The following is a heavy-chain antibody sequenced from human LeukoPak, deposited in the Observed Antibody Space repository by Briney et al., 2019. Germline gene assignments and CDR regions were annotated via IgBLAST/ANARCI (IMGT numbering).Heavy chain of an antibody. Sequence: SETLSLTWTVSGGYISSSNCYWGWIRQPPGKGLEWFGSMYHSGSTYYNPSLKSRVTISVDTTKNQFFLKLSSETSADTVVYNFATITFGGVKGSYYFDYWGQGTLVTVSS. CDR3: ATITFGGVKGSYYFDY. D-gene: IGHD3-16*01. V-gene: IGHV4-39*01. CDR1: GGYISSSNCY. CDR2: MYHSGST. J-gene: IGHJ4*02.